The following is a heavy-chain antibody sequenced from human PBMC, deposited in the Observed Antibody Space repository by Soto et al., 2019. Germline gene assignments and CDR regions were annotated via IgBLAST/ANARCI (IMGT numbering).Heavy chain of an antibody. J-gene: IGHJ5*02. CDR1: GGAISGYY. CDR2: IYSSGGT. Sequence: SETLSLSCTVSGGAISGYYWTWIRQSAGKGLEWIGRIYSSGGTKYNPSLQSRVTMSLDTSKNQFSLRLSSVTAADTAVYYCARGQRFSDSFDPWGQGTLVTVSS. CDR3: ARGQRFSDSFDP. D-gene: IGHD3-3*01. V-gene: IGHV4-4*07.